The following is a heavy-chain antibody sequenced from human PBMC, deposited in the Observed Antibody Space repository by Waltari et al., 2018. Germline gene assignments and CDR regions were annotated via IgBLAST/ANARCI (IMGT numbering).Heavy chain of an antibody. V-gene: IGHV4-4*02. Sequence: QVQLQESGPGLVKPSGALSLTCAVSGGPLSSNNWWSWVRQPPGEGLEWIGEIYHSGITNYNPSLKSRVTISVDKSKNHFSLKLSSVTAADTAVYYCAGHDFRHNDYWGQGTLVTVSS. J-gene: IGHJ4*02. CDR2: IYHSGIT. D-gene: IGHD3-3*01. CDR3: AGHDFRHNDY. CDR1: GGPLSSNNW.